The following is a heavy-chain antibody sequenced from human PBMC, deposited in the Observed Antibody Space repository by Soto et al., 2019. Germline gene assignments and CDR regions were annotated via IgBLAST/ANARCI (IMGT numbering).Heavy chain of an antibody. CDR3: VRDGTKTLRDWFDP. CDR2: IYATGTT. CDR1: GASISGLY. J-gene: IGHJ5*01. D-gene: IGHD1-1*01. Sequence: PSETLSLTCTDSGASISGLYWSWIRKSAGKGLEWIGRIYATGTTDYNPSLKSRVMMSVDTSKKQFSLKLRSVTAADTAVYYCVRDGTKTLRDWFDPWGQGISVTVSS. V-gene: IGHV4-4*07.